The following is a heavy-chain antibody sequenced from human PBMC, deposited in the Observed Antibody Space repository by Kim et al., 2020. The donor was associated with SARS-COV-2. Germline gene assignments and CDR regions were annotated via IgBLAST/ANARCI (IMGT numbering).Heavy chain of an antibody. J-gene: IGHJ5*02. V-gene: IGHV4-39*01. CDR2: IYYSGST. CDR1: GGSISSSSYY. CDR3: ARHGGLRHGPADYGSGSYFPLRFDP. Sequence: SETLSLTCTVSGGSISSSSYYWGWIRQPPGKGLEWIGSIYYSGSTYYNPSLKSRVTISVDTSKNQFSLKLSSVTAADTAVYYCARHGGLRHGPADYGSGSYFPLRFDPWGQGTLVTVSS. D-gene: IGHD3-10*01.